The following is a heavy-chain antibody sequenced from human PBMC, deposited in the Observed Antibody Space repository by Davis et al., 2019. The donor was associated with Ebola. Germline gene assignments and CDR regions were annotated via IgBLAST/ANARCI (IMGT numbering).Heavy chain of an antibody. CDR1: GFTFSSYS. J-gene: IGHJ4*02. Sequence: GGSLRLSCAASGFTFSSYSMNWVRQAPGKGLEWVSSISSSSSYIYYADSVKGRFTISRDNAKNSLYLQMNSLRAEDTAVYYCAKFSRAGDSVWGQGTLVTVSS. V-gene: IGHV3-21*01. D-gene: IGHD6-13*01. CDR3: AKFSRAGDSV. CDR2: ISSSSSYI.